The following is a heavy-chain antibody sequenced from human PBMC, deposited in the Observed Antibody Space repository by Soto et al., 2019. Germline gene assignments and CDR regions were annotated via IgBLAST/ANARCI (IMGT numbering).Heavy chain of an antibody. CDR1: GFTFTDYY. Sequence: QVQLVESGGGLVTPGGSLRLSCVASGFTFTDYYMTWVRQAPGKGLECLSYISVRGADTNYVDSVRGRFTISRDNTKNSVYLQMNSLRGEDTAVYYCVKTGRRFDYWGQGVLVTVSS. V-gene: IGHV3-11*05. CDR2: ISVRGADT. J-gene: IGHJ4*02. CDR3: VKTGRRFDY. D-gene: IGHD1-1*01.